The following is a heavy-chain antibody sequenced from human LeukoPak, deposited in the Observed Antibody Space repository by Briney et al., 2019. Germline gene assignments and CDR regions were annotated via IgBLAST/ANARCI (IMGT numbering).Heavy chain of an antibody. D-gene: IGHD3-22*01. Sequence: GGSLRLSCAASGFTFSSHAMSWVRQAPGKGLEWVSAISGSGGSTYYADSVKGRFTISRDNSKNTLYLQMNSLRAEDTAVYYCAKDIPYDSSGYWHYWGQGTLVTVSS. CDR2: ISGSGGST. V-gene: IGHV3-23*01. CDR3: AKDIPYDSSGYWHY. J-gene: IGHJ4*02. CDR1: GFTFSSHA.